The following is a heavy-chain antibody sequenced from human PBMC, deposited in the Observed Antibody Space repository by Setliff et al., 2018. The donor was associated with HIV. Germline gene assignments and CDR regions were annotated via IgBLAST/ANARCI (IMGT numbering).Heavy chain of an antibody. J-gene: IGHJ4*02. Sequence: SETLSLTCAVYGGSFSGYYWSWIRQPPGKGLEWIGEVTHSGRTNYNPSLGSRATTSVDTSKKQFSLRAEDTAVYYCARGVRDNSGWSSYYFDYWGQGTLVTVSS. CDR3: ARGVRDNSGWSSYYFDY. CDR1: GGSFSGYY. V-gene: IGHV4-34*01. D-gene: IGHD6-19*01. CDR2: VTHSGRT.